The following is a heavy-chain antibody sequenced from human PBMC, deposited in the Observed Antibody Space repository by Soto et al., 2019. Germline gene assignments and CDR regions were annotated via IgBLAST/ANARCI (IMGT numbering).Heavy chain of an antibody. CDR1: GYTFTDRY. J-gene: IGHJ4*02. CDR3: GRGRSGQIVVFY. V-gene: IGHV1-2*02. D-gene: IGHD1-26*01. CDR2: IGPESGAT. Sequence: ASVKVSCKASGYTFTDRYIHWVRQAPEQGPEWMGEIGPESGATRYAQKFQGRVTMTRDTSITTVYMELKNLSPDDTAVYYCGRGRSGQIVVFYWGQGTPVTVS.